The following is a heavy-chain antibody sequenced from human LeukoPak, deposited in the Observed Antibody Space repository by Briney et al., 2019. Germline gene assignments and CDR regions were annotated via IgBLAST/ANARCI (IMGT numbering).Heavy chain of an antibody. J-gene: IGHJ4*02. CDR2: INHSGDT. CDR3: ARHETKNAVLRWFGGLDY. Sequence: SETLSLTCAVYGGSFSGYFWSWIRQPPGKGLEWIGEINHSGDTNYKSSLKSRVTISVDTSKNQFSLKLNSVTAADTALYYCARHETKNAVLRWFGGLDYWGQGTLVTVSS. V-gene: IGHV4-34*01. CDR1: GGSFSGYF. D-gene: IGHD3-10*01.